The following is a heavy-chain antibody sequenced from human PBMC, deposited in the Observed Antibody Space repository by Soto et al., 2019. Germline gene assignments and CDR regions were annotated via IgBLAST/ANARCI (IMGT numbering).Heavy chain of an antibody. V-gene: IGHV1-69*06. D-gene: IGHD6-6*01. CDR2: IIPNFGTA. CDR3: PRDRREIHLYSISLDAFDI. J-gene: IGHJ3*02. Sequence: QVQLVQSGAEVRKPGSSVKVSCKASGGTFRSYAISWVRQAPGQGAEWMGGIIPNFGTANYAQKFQVRVPITADKPTSTAYMELSSRRYEDTAVYYGPRDRREIHLYSISLDAFDIWRQGTMVTVSS. CDR1: GGTFRSYA.